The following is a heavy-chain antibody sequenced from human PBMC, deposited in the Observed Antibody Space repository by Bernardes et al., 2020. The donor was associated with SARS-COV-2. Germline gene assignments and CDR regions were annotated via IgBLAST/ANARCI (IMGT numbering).Heavy chain of an antibody. CDR2: MNPNSGNT. V-gene: IGHV1-8*01. J-gene: IGHJ6*02. D-gene: IGHD3-22*01. CDR3: ARSKRDYYDSSGYWALVSSQFMNYYYYGMDV. Sequence: ASVKVSCKASGYTFTSYDINWVRQATGQGLEWMGWMNPNSGNTGYAQKFQGRVTMTRNTPISTAYMELSSLRSEDTAVYYCARSKRDYYDSSGYWALVSSQFMNYYYYGMDVWGQGTTVTVSS. CDR1: GYTFTSYD.